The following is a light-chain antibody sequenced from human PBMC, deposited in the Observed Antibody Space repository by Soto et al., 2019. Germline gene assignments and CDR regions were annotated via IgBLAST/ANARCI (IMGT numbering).Light chain of an antibody. Sequence: QSVLTQPPSVSEAPGQRVTISCTGSSSNIGAGYEAHWYQQVPGAAPKLLIYEHNNRPSGVPDRFSGSKSGTSASLAITGLQAEDEAEYYCQSYDSSLSGYVFGTGTKLIVL. CDR1: SSNIGAGYE. V-gene: IGLV1-40*01. CDR2: EHN. CDR3: QSYDSSLSGYV. J-gene: IGLJ1*01.